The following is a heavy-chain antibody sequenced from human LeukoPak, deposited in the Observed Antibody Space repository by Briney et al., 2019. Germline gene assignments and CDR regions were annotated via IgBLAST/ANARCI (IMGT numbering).Heavy chain of an antibody. CDR3: AKSQPAAISWFDP. J-gene: IGHJ5*02. Sequence: GGSLRLSCAASGFMFNNYAMHWVRQAPGKGLEWVSTVGLSAASTYFAVSVKGRFTVSRDSAKNTISLQMTSLRTDDTGVYFCAKSQPAAISWFDPWGQGTLVTVSS. CDR2: VGLSAAST. CDR1: GFMFNNYA. D-gene: IGHD2-2*02. V-gene: IGHV3-23*01.